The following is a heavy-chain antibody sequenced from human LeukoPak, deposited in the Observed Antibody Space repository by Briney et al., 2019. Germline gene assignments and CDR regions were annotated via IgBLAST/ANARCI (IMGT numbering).Heavy chain of an antibody. V-gene: IGHV3-23*01. J-gene: IGHJ4*02. CDR1: GFTFSSYA. D-gene: IGHD3-10*01. Sequence: AGGSLRLSCAASGFTFSSYAMSWVRQAPGKGLEWVSAISGSGGSTYYADSVKGRFTISRDNSKNTLYLQMNSLRAEDTAVYYCAKGRPITMVRGVLFDYWGQGTLVTVSS. CDR3: AKGRPITMVRGVLFDY. CDR2: ISGSGGST.